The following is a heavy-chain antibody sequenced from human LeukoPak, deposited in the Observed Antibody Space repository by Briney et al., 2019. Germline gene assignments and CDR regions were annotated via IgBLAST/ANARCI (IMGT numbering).Heavy chain of an antibody. CDR3: ARVSKAGSTWGPSLFDY. CDR2: ISYDGSNK. V-gene: IGHV3-30-3*01. J-gene: IGHJ4*02. Sequence: PGGSLRLSCAASGFTFSSYAMHWVRQAPGKGLEWVAVISYDGSNKYYADSVKGRFTISRDNSKNTLYLQMNSLRAEDTALYYCARVSKAGSTWGPSLFDYWGQGTLVTVSS. CDR1: GFTFSSYA. D-gene: IGHD1-26*01.